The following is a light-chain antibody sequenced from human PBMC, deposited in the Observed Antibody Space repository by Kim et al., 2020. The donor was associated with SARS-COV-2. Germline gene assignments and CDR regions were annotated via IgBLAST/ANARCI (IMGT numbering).Light chain of an antibody. Sequence: RVTIPCTGRSSNIGGGYNVHWYQQLPGTAPKLLIYGNNNRPSGVPDRFSGSNSGTSASLTITGLLAEDEADYYCQSFDSRLTGWAFGGGTQLTVL. J-gene: IGLJ3*02. CDR2: GNN. V-gene: IGLV1-40*01. CDR3: QSFDSRLTGWA. CDR1: SSNIGGGYN.